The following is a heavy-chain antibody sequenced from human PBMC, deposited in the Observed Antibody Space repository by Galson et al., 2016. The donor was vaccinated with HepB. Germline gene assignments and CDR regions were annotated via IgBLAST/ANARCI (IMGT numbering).Heavy chain of an antibody. J-gene: IGHJ6*02. D-gene: IGHD3-16*01. V-gene: IGHV3-21*06. CDR2: ISTSGNYI. Sequence: SLRLSCAASGFTFSNYIMNWVRQAPGTGLEWVSSISTSGNYIFYVDSVKGRFTVSRDNVKNSLFLQMNSLKAEDTAVYYCAREDAYKFGGPRPNYGMDVWGQGTLVTVSS. CDR3: AREDAYKFGGPRPNYGMDV. CDR1: GFTFSNYI.